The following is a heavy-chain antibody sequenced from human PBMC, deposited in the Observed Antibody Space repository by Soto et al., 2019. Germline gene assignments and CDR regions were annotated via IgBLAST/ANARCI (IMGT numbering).Heavy chain of an antibody. V-gene: IGHV3-73*01. CDR1: GFTFSGSA. D-gene: IGHD3-22*01. CDR3: TRPGEDYYDSSGYPT. J-gene: IGHJ5*02. Sequence: PGGSLRLSCAASGFTFSGSAMHWVRQASGKGLEWVGRIRSKANSYATAYAASVKGRFTISRDDSKNTAYLQMNSLKTEDTAVYYCTRPGEDYYDSSGYPTWGQGTLVTVSS. CDR2: IRSKANSYAT.